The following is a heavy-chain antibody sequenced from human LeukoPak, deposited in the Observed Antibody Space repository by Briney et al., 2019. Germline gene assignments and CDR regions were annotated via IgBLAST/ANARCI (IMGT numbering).Heavy chain of an antibody. Sequence: PWGSLRLSSAASGFSSSSYAIHWVRQASGKGLEWLSFISSDGSEKYYADSVKGRFTISRDNSKNTLYLQLSSLRVEDTAVYYCAREHGRSGYFDYWGQGTLVTVSS. D-gene: IGHD3-22*01. CDR1: GFSSSSYA. CDR2: ISSDGSEK. V-gene: IGHV3-30*19. J-gene: IGHJ4*02. CDR3: AREHGRSGYFDY.